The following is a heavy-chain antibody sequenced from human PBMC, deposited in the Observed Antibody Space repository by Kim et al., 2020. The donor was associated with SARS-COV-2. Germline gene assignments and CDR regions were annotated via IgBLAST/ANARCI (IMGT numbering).Heavy chain of an antibody. V-gene: IGHV4-59*11. D-gene: IGHD6-19*01. CDR1: GGSIGSHY. Sequence: SETLSLTCTVSGGSIGSHYWSWIRQPPGKGLEWIGYIFYSGNTNYNPFLKSRITISVDTSKNQFSLKVSSVTAADTAVYYCARSPVWAVAYHDAFHIWGQGTMVSVSS. CDR3: ARSPVWAVAYHDAFHI. J-gene: IGHJ3*02. CDR2: IFYSGNT.